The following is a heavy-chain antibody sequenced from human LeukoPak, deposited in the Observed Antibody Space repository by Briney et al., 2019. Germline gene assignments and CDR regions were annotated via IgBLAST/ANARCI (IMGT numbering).Heavy chain of an antibody. D-gene: IGHD6-13*01. J-gene: IGHJ4*02. CDR3: ARSSIIAAAGPYYFDY. Sequence: ASVKVSCKASGGTFSNFSINWVRQAPGQGLEWMGGIIPIFGTANYAQKFQGRITITADKSTSTAYMELSSLRSEDTAVYCCARSSIIAAAGPYYFDYWGQGTLVTVSS. V-gene: IGHV1-69*06. CDR1: GGTFSNFS. CDR2: IIPIFGTA.